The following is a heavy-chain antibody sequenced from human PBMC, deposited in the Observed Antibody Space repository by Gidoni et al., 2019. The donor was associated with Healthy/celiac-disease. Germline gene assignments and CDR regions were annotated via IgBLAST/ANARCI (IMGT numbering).Heavy chain of an antibody. V-gene: IGHV1-8*01. Sequence: QVQLVQSGAEVKKPGASVKVSCQASGYTFNSYDINWVPQATGQGLEWLGWMNPNSGNTGYAQKFQGRVTMTRNTSISKAYMELSSLRSEDTAVDYCARLTMVRGVIIRVSAYYYYGMDVWGQGTTVTVSS. J-gene: IGHJ6*02. CDR3: ARLTMVRGVIIRVSAYYYYGMDV. CDR2: MNPNSGNT. D-gene: IGHD3-10*01. CDR1: GYTFNSYD.